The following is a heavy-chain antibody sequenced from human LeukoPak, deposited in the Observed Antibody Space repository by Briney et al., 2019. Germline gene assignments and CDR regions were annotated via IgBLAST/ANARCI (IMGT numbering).Heavy chain of an antibody. CDR1: GYTFTSYG. CDR2: IIPIFGTA. CDR3: AGTVTTFYYFDY. J-gene: IGHJ4*02. V-gene: IGHV1-69*13. D-gene: IGHD4-17*01. Sequence: ASVKVSCKASGYTFTSYGISWVRQAPGQGLEWMGGIIPIFGTANYAQKFQGRVTITADESTSTAYMELSSLRSEDTAVYYCAGTVTTFYYFDYWGQGTLVTVSS.